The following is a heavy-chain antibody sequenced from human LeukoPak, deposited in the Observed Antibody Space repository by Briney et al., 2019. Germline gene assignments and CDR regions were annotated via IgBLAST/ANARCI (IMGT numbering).Heavy chain of an antibody. CDR2: IWPDGSNK. CDR1: GFTFSSYG. D-gene: IGHD2-21*02. J-gene: IGHJ4*02. CDR3: ARDTPPGGDFYFDS. Sequence: PGGSLRLSCAASGFTFSSYGMHWVRQAPGKGLEWVAVIWPDGSNKYYADSVKGRLTISRDNSKNMVYLQMNSLRVEDTAVYYCARDTPPGGDFYFDSWGQGTLVTVSS. V-gene: IGHV3-33*01.